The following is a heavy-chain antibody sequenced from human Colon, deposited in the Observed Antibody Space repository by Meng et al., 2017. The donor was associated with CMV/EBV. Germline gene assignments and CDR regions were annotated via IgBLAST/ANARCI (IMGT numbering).Heavy chain of an antibody. V-gene: IGHV3-30-3*01. CDR3: ARERELWFREQTANDHYYGMDV. Sequence: GGSLRLSCEASGFTFRSYAMHWVRQAPGKGLEWVAVISYDETKQYYGDSVKGRFTISRDSSKNTLSLQMNSLKTDDTAVYYCARERELWFREQTANDHYYGMDVWGQGTTVTVSS. CDR2: ISYDETKQ. D-gene: IGHD3-10*01. CDR1: GFTFRSYA. J-gene: IGHJ6*02.